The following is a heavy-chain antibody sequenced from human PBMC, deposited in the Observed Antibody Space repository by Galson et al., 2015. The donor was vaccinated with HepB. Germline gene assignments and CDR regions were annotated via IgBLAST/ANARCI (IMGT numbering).Heavy chain of an antibody. J-gene: IGHJ6*03. CDR2: ISYDGSNK. V-gene: IGHV3-30*18. CDR3: AKDGTSIAAVHYMDV. Sequence: SLRLSCAASGFTFSSYGMHWVRQAPGKGLEWVAVISYDGSNKYYADSVKGRFTISGDNSKNTLYLQMNSLRAEDTAVYYCAKDGTSIAAVHYMDVWGKGTTVTVSS. CDR1: GFTFSSYG. D-gene: IGHD6-13*01.